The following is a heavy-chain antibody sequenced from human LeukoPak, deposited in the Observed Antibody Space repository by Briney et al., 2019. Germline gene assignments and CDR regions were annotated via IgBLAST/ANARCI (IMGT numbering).Heavy chain of an antibody. CDR3: ASALTIFGVAAFDY. J-gene: IGHJ4*02. CDR1: GDSISSSNYY. D-gene: IGHD3-3*01. Sequence: PSETLSLTCAVSGDSISSSNYYWGWIRQPPGKGLEWIGSLYYSGSPYYNPSLKSRVTISVVTSNNQFSLKLNSVTAADTAVYYCASALTIFGVAAFDYWGQGTLVTVSS. CDR2: LYYSGSP. V-gene: IGHV4-39*01.